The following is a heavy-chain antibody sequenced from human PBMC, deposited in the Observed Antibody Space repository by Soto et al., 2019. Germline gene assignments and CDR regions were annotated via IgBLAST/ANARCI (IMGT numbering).Heavy chain of an antibody. CDR2: INHSGST. CDR3: AREAKETIFGLVIYWFDP. CDR1: GGSFSGYY. Sequence: SETLSLTCAVSGGSFSGYYWSWIRQPPGKGLEWIGEINHSGSTNYNPSLKSRVTISVDTSKNQFSLKLSSVTAADTAVYYCAREAKETIFGLVIYWFDPWGQGTLVTVSS. V-gene: IGHV4-34*01. D-gene: IGHD3-3*01. J-gene: IGHJ5*02.